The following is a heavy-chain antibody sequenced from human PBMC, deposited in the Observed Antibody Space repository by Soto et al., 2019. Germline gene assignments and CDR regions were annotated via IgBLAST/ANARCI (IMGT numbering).Heavy chain of an antibody. D-gene: IGHD6-6*01. J-gene: IGHJ6*02. V-gene: IGHV5-10-1*01. CDR2: IDPSDSYT. CDR3: ARHRIAAPPLDGMDV. CDR1: GYSFTSYW. Sequence: GESLKISCKGSGYSFTSYWISWVRQMPGKGLEWMGRIDPSDSYTNYSPSFQGHVTISADESISTAYLQWSSLKASDTAMYYCARHRIAAPPLDGMDVWGQGTTVTVSS.